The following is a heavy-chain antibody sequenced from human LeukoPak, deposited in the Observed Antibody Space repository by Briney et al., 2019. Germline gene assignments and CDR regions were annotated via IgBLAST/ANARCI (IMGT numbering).Heavy chain of an antibody. CDR1: GYSFTSYW. V-gene: IGHV5-51*01. CDR3: ARHSPGYCTNGVCYTPADY. J-gene: IGHJ4*02. Sequence: GESLKISCKGSGYSFTSYWIGWVRQMPGKDLEWMGIIYPGDSDTRYSPSFQGQVTISADKSISTAYLQWSSLKASDTAMYYCARHSPGYCTNGVCYTPADYWGQGTLVTVSS. D-gene: IGHD2-8*01. CDR2: IYPGDSDT.